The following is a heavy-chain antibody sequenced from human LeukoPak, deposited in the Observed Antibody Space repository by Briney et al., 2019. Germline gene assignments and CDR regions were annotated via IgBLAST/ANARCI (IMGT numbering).Heavy chain of an antibody. V-gene: IGHV1-2*02. CDR3: VRDRPHNWFNP. Sequence: GASVKVSCKACGYTFSGYYIHWVRQAPGQGLEWMGLIKPDSGDTNYAQNFRGRVTMTRDTSITTAYMQLNRLTSDDTAVYYCVRDRPHNWFNPWGQGTLVTVSS. J-gene: IGHJ5*02. CDR2: IKPDSGDT. CDR1: GYTFSGYY.